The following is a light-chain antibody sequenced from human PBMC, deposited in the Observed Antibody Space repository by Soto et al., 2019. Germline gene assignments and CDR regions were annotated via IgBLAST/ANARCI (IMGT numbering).Light chain of an antibody. J-gene: IGLJ3*02. V-gene: IGLV1-44*01. Sequence: QSVLTQPPSASGTPGQRVTISCSGSSSNIGRNTVNWYQQFPGTAPKLLMYSNNQRPSGVPDRFSGSKSGTSASLAISGLQSEDEADYCCAAWDDSLNGPVFGGGTKLTVL. CDR3: AAWDDSLNGPV. CDR2: SNN. CDR1: SSNIGRNT.